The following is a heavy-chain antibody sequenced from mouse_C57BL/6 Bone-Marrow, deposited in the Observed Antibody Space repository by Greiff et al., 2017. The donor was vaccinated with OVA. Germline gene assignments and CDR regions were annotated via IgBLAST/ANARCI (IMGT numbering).Heavy chain of an antibody. CDR3: ARLPNYYGYAMDY. J-gene: IGHJ4*01. CDR1: GYTFTSYW. V-gene: IGHV1-53*01. CDR2: INPSNGGT. Sequence: QVQLQQPGTELVKPGASVKLSCKASGYTFTSYWMHWVKQRPGLGLEWIGNINPSNGGTNYNEKFKSKATLTVDKSSSTAYMQLSSLTSEDSAVYYCARLPNYYGYAMDYWGQGTSVTVSS. D-gene: IGHD1-1*01.